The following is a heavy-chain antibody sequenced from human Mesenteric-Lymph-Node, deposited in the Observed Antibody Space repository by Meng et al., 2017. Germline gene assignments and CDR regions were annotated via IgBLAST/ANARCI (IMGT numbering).Heavy chain of an antibody. CDR3: AKGEYQYESSGYYTH. J-gene: IGHJ4*02. CDR1: GFTFSTHW. Sequence: VGRVESGGGVVQPGGSLRLSCGASGFTFSTHWMHWVRQASGKGLVWVSRINSDGSDTTYADFVKGRFTISRDNAKNTLYLQMNSLRDEDTALYYCAKGEYQYESSGYYTHWGQGTLVTVSS. CDR2: INSDGSDT. D-gene: IGHD3-22*01. V-gene: IGHV3-74*01.